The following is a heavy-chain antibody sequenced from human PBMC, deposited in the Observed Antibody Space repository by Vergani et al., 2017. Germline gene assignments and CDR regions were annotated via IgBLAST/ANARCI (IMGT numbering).Heavy chain of an antibody. Sequence: EVQLVESGGGLVKPGGSLRLSCAASGFTFSSYSMNWVRQAPGKGLEWVSYISSSSSYIYYADSVKGRFTISRDNAKNSLYLQMNSLRAEDTAVYYCARVGITMVRGVTLNWFDPWGQGTLVTVSS. J-gene: IGHJ5*02. CDR2: ISSSSSYI. D-gene: IGHD3-10*01. V-gene: IGHV3-21*01. CDR3: ARVGITMVRGVTLNWFDP. CDR1: GFTFSSYS.